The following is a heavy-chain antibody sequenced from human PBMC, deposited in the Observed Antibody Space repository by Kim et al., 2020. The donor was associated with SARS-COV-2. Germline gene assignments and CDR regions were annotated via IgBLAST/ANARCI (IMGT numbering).Heavy chain of an antibody. CDR2: ISAYNGNT. J-gene: IGHJ6*02. V-gene: IGHV1-18*04. Sequence: ASVKVSCKASGYTFTSYGISWVRQAPGQGLEWMGWISAYNGNTNYAQKLQGRVTMTTDTSTSTAYMELRSLRSDDTAVYYCARDVGPTVTTGYGMDVWGQGTTVTVSS. CDR1: GYTFTSYG. D-gene: IGHD4-17*01. CDR3: ARDVGPTVTTGYGMDV.